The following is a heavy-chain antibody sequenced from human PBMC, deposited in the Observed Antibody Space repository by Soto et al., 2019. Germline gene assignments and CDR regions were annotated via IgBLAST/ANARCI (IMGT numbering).Heavy chain of an antibody. Sequence: QVQLQESGPGLVKPSQTLSLTCTVSGGSISSGGHYWGWIRQHPGKGLEWIGNIFYSGSSYYNPSLQRRVTMSVDTSKSHFSLKLTSVTAADTAVYYCARERVVSTGTTIDSWGQGTLVTVSS. CDR1: GGSISSGGHY. D-gene: IGHD2-2*01. CDR2: IFYSGSS. CDR3: ARERVVSTGTTIDS. V-gene: IGHV4-31*03. J-gene: IGHJ4*02.